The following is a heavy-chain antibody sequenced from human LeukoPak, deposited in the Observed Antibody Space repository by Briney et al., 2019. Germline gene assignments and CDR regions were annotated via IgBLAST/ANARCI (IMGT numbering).Heavy chain of an antibody. Sequence: SVKVSCKASGGTFSSYAISWVRQAPGQGLEWMGGIIPIFGTANYAQKFQGRVTITTDESTSTAYMELSSLKSEDTAVYYCARDKGGRYDSRAHDAPFDYWGQGTLVTVSS. CDR3: ARDKGGRYDSRAHDAPFDY. CDR2: IIPIFGTA. D-gene: IGHD3-22*01. CDR1: GGTFSSYA. V-gene: IGHV1-69*05. J-gene: IGHJ4*02.